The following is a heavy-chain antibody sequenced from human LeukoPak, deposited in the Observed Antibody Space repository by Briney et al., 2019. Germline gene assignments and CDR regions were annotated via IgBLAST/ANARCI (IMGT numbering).Heavy chain of an antibody. Sequence: SETLSLTCAVYGGSFSGYYWSWIRQPPGKGLEWIGEINHSGSTNYNPSLKSRDTISVDTSKNQFSLKLSSVTAADTAVYYCAREGAAAGSDYWGQGTLVTVSS. V-gene: IGHV4-34*01. D-gene: IGHD6-13*01. CDR2: INHSGST. CDR3: AREGAAAGSDY. J-gene: IGHJ4*02. CDR1: GGSFSGYY.